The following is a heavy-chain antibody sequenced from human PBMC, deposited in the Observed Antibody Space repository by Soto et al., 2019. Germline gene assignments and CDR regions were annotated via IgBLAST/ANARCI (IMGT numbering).Heavy chain of an antibody. Sequence: QLHLVQSGAVVKKPGASVTVSCSASGYPVTAYYMHWVRQAPGRGLEWMGGINPATGAAKYTQTFRGRVTMPRDTSTRTVFKEQSGLTSEDTAVFYCARGGGVGVAGSADLDMWGQGTLVTVSS. J-gene: IGHJ3*02. CDR2: INPATGAA. CDR1: GYPVTAYY. D-gene: IGHD3-3*01. V-gene: IGHV1-2*02. CDR3: ARGGGVGVAGSADLDM.